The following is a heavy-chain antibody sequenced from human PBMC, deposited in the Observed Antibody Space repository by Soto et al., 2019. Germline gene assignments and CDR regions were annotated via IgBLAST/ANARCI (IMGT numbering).Heavy chain of an antibody. CDR1: GYTLTELS. V-gene: IGHV1-24*01. Sequence: ASVKVSCKVSGYTLTELSMHWVRQAPGKGLEWMGGFDPEDGETIYAQKFQGRVTMTEDTSTDTAYMELSSLRSEDTAVYYCATRAAAAGTFGYYYYGMDVWGQGTTVTVSS. D-gene: IGHD6-13*01. CDR3: ATRAAAAGTFGYYYYGMDV. J-gene: IGHJ6*02. CDR2: FDPEDGET.